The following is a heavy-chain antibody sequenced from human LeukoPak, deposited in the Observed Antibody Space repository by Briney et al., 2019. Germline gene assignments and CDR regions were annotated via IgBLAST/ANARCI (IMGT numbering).Heavy chain of an antibody. J-gene: IGHJ4*02. CDR3: ARVSQWLGEPFDY. Sequence: SETLSLTCTVSGGSISSYYWSWIRQPPGKGLEWIGYIYYSGSTNYNPSLKSRVTISVDTSKNQFSLKLSSVTAADTAVYYCARVSQWLGEPFDYWGQGTLVTVSS. D-gene: IGHD6-19*01. CDR1: GGSISSYY. CDR2: IYYSGST. V-gene: IGHV4-59*12.